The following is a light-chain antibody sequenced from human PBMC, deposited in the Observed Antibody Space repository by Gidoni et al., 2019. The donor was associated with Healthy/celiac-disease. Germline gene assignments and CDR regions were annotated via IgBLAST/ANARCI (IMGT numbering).Light chain of an antibody. CDR2: RNT. Sequence: QSVLTQPPSASVTPGQRVTISCSGSSSNIGSKTVNWYQQLPGTAPKLLIYRNTQRPSGVPDRFSGSQSSTSASLAISGLQSADEADYYCAAWDDSLNGWVFGGGTKLTVL. V-gene: IGLV1-44*01. CDR3: AAWDDSLNGWV. CDR1: SSNIGSKT. J-gene: IGLJ3*02.